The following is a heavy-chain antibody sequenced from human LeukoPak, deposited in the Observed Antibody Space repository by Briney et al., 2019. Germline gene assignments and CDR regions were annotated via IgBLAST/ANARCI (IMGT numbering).Heavy chain of an antibody. J-gene: IGHJ4*02. V-gene: IGHV4-4*07. CDR1: GGSISSYY. CDR2: IYTSGST. D-gene: IGHD3-10*01. Sequence: SETLSLTCTVSGGSISSYYWSWIRQPAGKGLEWIGRIYTSGSTNYNPSLKSRVTMSVDTSKNQFSLKLSSVTAADTAVYYCAKTSHLWFGELLFDYWGRGTLVTVSS. CDR3: AKTSHLWFGELLFDY.